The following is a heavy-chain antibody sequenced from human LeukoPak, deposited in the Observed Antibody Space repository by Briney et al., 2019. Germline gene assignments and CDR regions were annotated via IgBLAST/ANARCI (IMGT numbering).Heavy chain of an antibody. CDR1: GFTFSSFG. CDR2: ISSSGSTI. D-gene: IGHD2-21*01. Sequence: GGSLRLSCAVSGFTFSSFGMNWVRQAPGKGLEWLSYISSSGSTIYYADSVKGRFTISRDNAKNSLYLQMNSLRAEDTAVYYSARGRFLADWGQGTLVTVSS. J-gene: IGHJ4*02. V-gene: IGHV3-48*01. CDR3: ARGRFLAD.